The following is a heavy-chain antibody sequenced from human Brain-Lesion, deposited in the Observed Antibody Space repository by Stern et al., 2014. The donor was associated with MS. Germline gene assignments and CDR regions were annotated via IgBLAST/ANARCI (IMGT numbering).Heavy chain of an antibody. V-gene: IGHV3-72*01. CDR2: SRSKPNSYTT. J-gene: IGHJ4*02. CDR1: GFPLSDHY. CDR3: ARGFHSFDS. Sequence: EVQLEESGGGLVRPGGSLRLSCAVSGFPLSDHYMDWVRQAPGKGLEWGGRSRSKPNSYTTEYAASVKGKFTVPRDDSKNLLYLQMNSLKTDDAAVYYCARGFHSFDSWGQGTLVTVSS.